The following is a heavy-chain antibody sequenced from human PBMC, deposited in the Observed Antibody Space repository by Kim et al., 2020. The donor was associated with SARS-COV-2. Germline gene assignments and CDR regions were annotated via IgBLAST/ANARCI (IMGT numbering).Heavy chain of an antibody. CDR3: AKSRGSSGWYRYGYYFDY. D-gene: IGHD6-19*01. CDR1: GFTFSSYA. J-gene: IGHJ4*02. Sequence: GGSLRLSCAASGFTFSSYAMSWVRQAPGKGLEWVSAISGSGGSTYYADSVKGRFTISRDNSKNTLYLQMNSLRAEDTAVYYCAKSRGSSGWYRYGYYFDYWGQGTLVTVSS. V-gene: IGHV3-23*01. CDR2: ISGSGGST.